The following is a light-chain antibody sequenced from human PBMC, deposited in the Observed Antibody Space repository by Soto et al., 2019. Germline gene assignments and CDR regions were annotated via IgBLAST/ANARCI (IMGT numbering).Light chain of an antibody. V-gene: IGLV1-44*01. CDR1: SSNIGGNT. J-gene: IGLJ1*01. Sequence: SVLTQSPSASWTPGQRVTISCSEGSSNIGGNTVNWYQQLPGTAPKLLIYSNNQRPSGVPDRFSGSKSGTSASLAISGLQSEDEADYYCAAWDDSLNGYVFGTGTKVTVL. CDR2: SNN. CDR3: AAWDDSLNGYV.